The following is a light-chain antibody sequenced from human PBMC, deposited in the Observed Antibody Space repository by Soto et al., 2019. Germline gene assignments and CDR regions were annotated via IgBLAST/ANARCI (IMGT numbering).Light chain of an antibody. CDR3: QQANSFPWT. Sequence: DIQMTQSPSSVSASVGDRVTITCRASQGIGSWLAWYQQKPGKAPNLLIYAASNLQSGVPSRFSGRGSGPDFTLTISSLQPEDFAAYYCQQANSFPWTFGQGTKVEIK. J-gene: IGKJ1*01. CDR1: QGIGSW. V-gene: IGKV1-12*01. CDR2: AAS.